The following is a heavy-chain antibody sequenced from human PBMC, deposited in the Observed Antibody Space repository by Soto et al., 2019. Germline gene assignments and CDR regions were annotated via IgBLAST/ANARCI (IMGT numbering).Heavy chain of an antibody. CDR2: AHHSGRT. Sequence: QVQLQESGPGLVKPSGTLSLTCTVSGGSMSSSNWWNWVRQSPGKGLEWIGEAHHSGRTNYNPSLKSRVTTSVDKSKHPFSLKLSSVTAADTAVYYCARSEATGLDYWGQGTLVTVSS. V-gene: IGHV4-4*02. CDR1: GGSMSSSNW. CDR3: ARSEATGLDY. J-gene: IGHJ4*02. D-gene: IGHD1-26*01.